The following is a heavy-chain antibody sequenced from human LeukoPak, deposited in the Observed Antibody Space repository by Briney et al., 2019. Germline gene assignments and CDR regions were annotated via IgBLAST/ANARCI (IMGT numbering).Heavy chain of an antibody. V-gene: IGHV3-23*01. Sequence: GGSLRLSCAASGFNFSSYAMKWVRQTPRKGLEWISVISGRGGSAYYADSVKGRFTISRDKSKNTLYLQMNSLRAEDTAVYYCAKSSIAVPGTTLDYWGQGTLVTVSS. CDR3: AKSSIAVPGTTLDY. CDR1: GFNFSSYA. CDR2: ISGRGGSA. J-gene: IGHJ4*02. D-gene: IGHD6-19*01.